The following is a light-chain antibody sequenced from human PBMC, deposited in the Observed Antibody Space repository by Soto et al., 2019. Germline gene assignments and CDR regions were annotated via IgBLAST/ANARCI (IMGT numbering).Light chain of an antibody. J-gene: IGKJ4*01. V-gene: IGKV1D-12*01. CDR2: AAS. CDR1: QVISNW. CDR3: QQADSFPT. Sequence: DIQMTQSPSSVSASVEDRVTITFRASQVISNWLVWYQQKPGKAPKLLIYAASSLQSGVPSRFSGSGSGTDFTLTINSLQPEDFATYYCQQADSFPTFGGGTKVDIK.